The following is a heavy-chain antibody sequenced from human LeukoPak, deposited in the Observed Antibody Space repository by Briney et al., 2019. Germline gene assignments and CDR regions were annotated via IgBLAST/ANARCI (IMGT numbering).Heavy chain of an antibody. CDR1: GGSISSYY. J-gene: IGHJ4*02. V-gene: IGHV4-59*01. CDR2: IYYSGST. Sequence: SETLSLTCTVSGGSISSYYWSWIRQPPGKGLEWIGYIYYSGSTNYNPSLKSRVTISVDTSKNQFSLKLSPVTAADTAVYYCARGGFSGYGYSYDYWGQGTLVTVSS. CDR3: ARGGFSGYGYSYDY. D-gene: IGHD5-12*01.